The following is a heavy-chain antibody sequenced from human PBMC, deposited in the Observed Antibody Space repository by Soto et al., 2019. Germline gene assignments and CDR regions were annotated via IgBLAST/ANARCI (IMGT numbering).Heavy chain of an antibody. Sequence: GGSLRLSCTASGFIFRNYAMTWVRQGPGKGLEWVSTMSDGGDVVYYRDSVKGRFTMSRDISKSTLYLQMNGLRAEDTAIYYCAKKLYSGTYYDLESWGPGTLVTVSS. D-gene: IGHD1-26*01. CDR2: MSDGGDVV. V-gene: IGHV3-23*01. CDR3: AKKLYSGTYYDLES. J-gene: IGHJ1*01. CDR1: GFIFRNYA.